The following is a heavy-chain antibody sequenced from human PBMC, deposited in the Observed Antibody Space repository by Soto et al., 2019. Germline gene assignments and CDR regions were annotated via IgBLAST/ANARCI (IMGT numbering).Heavy chain of an antibody. Sequence: QVQLVQSGAEVKKPGASVKVSCKVSGYTLTELSMHWVRQAPGKGLEWMGGFDPEDGETIYAQKFQGRVTMTEDTSTDTAYMELSSLRSEDTAVYYCATVGPCTMIVVVRYDAFDIWGQGTMVTVSS. J-gene: IGHJ3*02. CDR3: ATVGPCTMIVVVRYDAFDI. CDR1: GYTLTELS. CDR2: FDPEDGET. D-gene: IGHD3-22*01. V-gene: IGHV1-24*01.